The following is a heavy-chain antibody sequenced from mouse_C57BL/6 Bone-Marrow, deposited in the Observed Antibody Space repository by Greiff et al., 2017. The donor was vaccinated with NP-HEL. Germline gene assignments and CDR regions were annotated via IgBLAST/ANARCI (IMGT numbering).Heavy chain of an antibody. CDR2: ISNGGGST. CDR3: ARQGAYYGSSYEYFDV. J-gene: IGHJ1*03. V-gene: IGHV5-12*01. Sequence: EVKLQESGGGLVQPGGSLKLSCAASGFTFSDYYMYWVRQTPEKRLEWVAYISNGGGSTYYPDTVKGRFTISRDNAKNTLYLQMSRLKSEDTAMYYCARQGAYYGSSYEYFDVWGTGTTVTVSS. CDR1: GFTFSDYY. D-gene: IGHD1-1*01.